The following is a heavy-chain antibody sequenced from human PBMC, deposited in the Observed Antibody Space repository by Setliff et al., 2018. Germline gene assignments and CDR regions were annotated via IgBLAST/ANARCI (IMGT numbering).Heavy chain of an antibody. CDR2: ISGSGGRT. Sequence: TGGSLRLSCAASGFTFNNYAMNWVRQAPGKGLEWVSAISGSGGRTYYADSVKGRFTISRDNSKNTLYLELNSLRAEDTAVYYCARVRQSPYNWFDIWGQGTLVTVSS. CDR3: ARVRQSPYNWFDI. V-gene: IGHV3-23*01. J-gene: IGHJ5*02. CDR1: GFTFNNYA.